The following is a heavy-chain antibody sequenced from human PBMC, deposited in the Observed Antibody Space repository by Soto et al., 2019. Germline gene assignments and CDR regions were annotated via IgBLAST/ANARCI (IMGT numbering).Heavy chain of an antibody. CDR2: ISTAGDT. J-gene: IGHJ3*02. V-gene: IGHV3-13*01. D-gene: IGHD3-22*01. Sequence: GGPLRLSCAASGLPLRSYDMHWVPKATGKGLEWVSTISTAGDTYYPSSGKGRLTDARENAKNSLYLQINSLRAGDTAVYYCERGSPLHYYDRSAIDAFDIWGQGTMVTVS. CDR3: ERGSPLHYYDRSAIDAFDI. CDR1: GLPLRSYD.